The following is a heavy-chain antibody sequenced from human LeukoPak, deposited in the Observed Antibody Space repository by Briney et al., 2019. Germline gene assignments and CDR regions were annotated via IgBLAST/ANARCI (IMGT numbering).Heavy chain of an antibody. CDR2: IYYSGST. D-gene: IGHD2-2*01. CDR3: ARGGRGIVVVPAAPPSWFDP. Sequence: SETLSLTCTVSGGSISSYYWGWIRQPPGKGLEWIGSIYYSGSTYYNPSLKSRVTISVDTSKNQFSLKLSSVTAADTAVYYCARGGRGIVVVPAAPPSWFDPWGQGTLVTVSS. V-gene: IGHV4-39*01. J-gene: IGHJ5*02. CDR1: GGSISSYY.